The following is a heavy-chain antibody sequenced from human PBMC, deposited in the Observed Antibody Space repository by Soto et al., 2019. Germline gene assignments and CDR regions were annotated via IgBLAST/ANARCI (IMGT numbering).Heavy chain of an antibody. CDR3: SRFGAYGSH. CDR2: VSPNNGDT. D-gene: IGHD3-10*01. J-gene: IGHJ4*02. CDR1: GYTFTSYG. Sequence: QVQLVQSGPEVQKPGASVRVSCKTSGYTFTSYGISWVRQAPGQGLEWMGRVSPNNGDTYYAQKFQGRVTMTTDTYTSTVYIDLTSLTSDDTAIYFCSRFGAYGSHWGQGTLVTVSS. V-gene: IGHV1-18*04.